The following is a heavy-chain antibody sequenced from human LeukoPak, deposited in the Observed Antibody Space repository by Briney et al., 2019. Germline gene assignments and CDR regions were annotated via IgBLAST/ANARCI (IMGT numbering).Heavy chain of an antibody. CDR2: IYTSGST. J-gene: IGHJ6*03. D-gene: IGHD5-12*01. V-gene: IGHV4-4*07. Sequence: PSETLSLTCTVSGGSISSYYWSWIRQPAGKGLEWIGRIYTSGSTNYNPSLKSRVTMSVDTSKNQFSLKLSSVTAADTAVYYCARVFSGYDSYYYYYMDVWGKGTTVTISS. CDR1: GGSISSYY. CDR3: ARVFSGYDSYYYYYMDV.